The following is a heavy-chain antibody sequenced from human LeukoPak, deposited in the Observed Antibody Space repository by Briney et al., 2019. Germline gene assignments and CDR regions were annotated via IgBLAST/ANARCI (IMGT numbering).Heavy chain of an antibody. Sequence: PGGSLRLSCAASGFTFDDYAMHWVRQAPGKGLEWVSGISWNSGSIGYADSVKGRFTISRDNAKNSLYLQMNSLRAEDTALYYCAKGGYYRDYFDYWGQGTLVTVSS. V-gene: IGHV3-9*01. J-gene: IGHJ4*02. D-gene: IGHD1-14*01. CDR2: ISWNSGSI. CDR1: GFTFDDYA. CDR3: AKGGYYRDYFDY.